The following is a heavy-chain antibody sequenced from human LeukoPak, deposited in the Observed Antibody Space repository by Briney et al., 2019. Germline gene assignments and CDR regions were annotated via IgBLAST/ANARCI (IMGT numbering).Heavy chain of an antibody. J-gene: IGHJ4*02. Sequence: KPSQTLSLTCAVSGGSISSGGYSWSWIRQPPGKGLEWIGYIYHSGSTNYNPSLKSRVTISVDTSKNQFSLKLSSVTAADTAVYYCARGDATGFRYWGQGTLVTVSS. CDR3: ARGDATGFRY. CDR2: IYHSGST. D-gene: IGHD3-3*01. CDR1: GGSISSGGYS. V-gene: IGHV4-30-2*01.